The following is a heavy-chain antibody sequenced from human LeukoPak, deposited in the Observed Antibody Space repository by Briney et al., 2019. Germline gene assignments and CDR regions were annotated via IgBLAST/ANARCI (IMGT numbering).Heavy chain of an antibody. CDR3: ASLYGSGPNWFDP. Sequence: GASVKVSCKASGGTFSSYAISWVRQAPGQGLEWMGGIIPIFGTANYAQKFQGRVTITADESTSTAYMELSSLRAEDTAVYYCASLYGSGPNWFDPWGQGTLVTVSS. J-gene: IGHJ5*02. CDR2: IIPIFGTA. CDR1: GGTFSSYA. D-gene: IGHD3-10*01. V-gene: IGHV1-69*01.